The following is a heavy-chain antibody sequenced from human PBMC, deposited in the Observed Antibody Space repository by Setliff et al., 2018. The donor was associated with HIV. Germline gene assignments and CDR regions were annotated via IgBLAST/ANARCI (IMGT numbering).Heavy chain of an antibody. J-gene: IGHJ5*02. D-gene: IGHD2-15*01. CDR3: ALPYCSGGNCWSSASLPPAGWFDP. CDR2: INPSGGST. Sequence: ASVKVSCKASGYNFTTYYMHWVRQAPGQGLEWMGIINPSGGSTTYAQKFQGRVTMTRDTSTSTVYMELSSLRSEDTAVYYCALPYCSGGNCWSSASLPPAGWFDPWGQGTLVTVSS. V-gene: IGHV1-46*01. CDR1: GYNFTTYY.